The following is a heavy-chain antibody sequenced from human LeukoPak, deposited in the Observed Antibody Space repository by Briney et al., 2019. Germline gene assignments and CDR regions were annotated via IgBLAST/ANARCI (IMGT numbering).Heavy chain of an antibody. CDR1: GFTFSSYG. CDR3: AKDKDTAMPLSRYFDY. D-gene: IGHD5-18*01. Sequence: GRSLRLSCAASGFTFSSYGMHWVRQAPGKGLEWVAVISYDGSNKYYADSVKGRFTISRDSSKNTLYLQMNSLRAEDTAVYYCAKDKDTAMPLSRYFDYWGQGTLVTVSS. CDR2: ISYDGSNK. V-gene: IGHV3-30*18. J-gene: IGHJ4*02.